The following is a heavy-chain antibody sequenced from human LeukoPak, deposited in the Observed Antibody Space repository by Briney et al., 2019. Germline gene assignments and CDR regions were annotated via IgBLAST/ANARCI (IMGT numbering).Heavy chain of an antibody. CDR2: IKEDGSEQ. V-gene: IGHV3-7*02. CDR3: GRALIRYSVR. CDR1: VFILPNYW. D-gene: IGHD3-3*02. Sequence: GGSLRLSPAPSVFILPNYWTRCVPQPPAKGREWVVSIKEDGSEQNYVDALKGRFTISRDNVKKTLYLQMNGLTAENTAVYYCGRALIRYSVRWGRGSLSLSTQ. J-gene: IGHJ2*01.